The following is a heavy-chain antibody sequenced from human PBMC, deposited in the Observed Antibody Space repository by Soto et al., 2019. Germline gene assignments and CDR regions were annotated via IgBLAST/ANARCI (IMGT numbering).Heavy chain of an antibody. J-gene: IGHJ4*02. V-gene: IGHV1-18*01. CDR1: GYTFRNYG. CDR3: ARERQYEPLHY. D-gene: IGHD3-16*01. CDR2: VSAYNRNT. Sequence: ASVKVSCKAFGYTFRNYGITWVRQAPGQGLEWVGWVSAYNRNTNYAQNFQDRITMTTDTSTNTAYMELRSLRSDDTAIYYCARERQYEPLHYWGQGTLVTVSS.